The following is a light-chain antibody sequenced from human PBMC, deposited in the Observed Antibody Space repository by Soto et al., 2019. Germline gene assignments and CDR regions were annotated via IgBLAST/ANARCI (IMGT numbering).Light chain of an antibody. CDR3: QNYNSAPFI. J-gene: IGKJ4*01. V-gene: IGKV1-27*01. CDR2: DAS. Sequence: DFLMTQSPPSLSASVGDRVIVTCRASHDIGKSLAWYQQRPGKSPSLLIYDASTLESGVPARFSGSGSGTDFTLAISTLRPEDVATYYCQNYNSAPFIFGGGTNVEVK. CDR1: HDIGKS.